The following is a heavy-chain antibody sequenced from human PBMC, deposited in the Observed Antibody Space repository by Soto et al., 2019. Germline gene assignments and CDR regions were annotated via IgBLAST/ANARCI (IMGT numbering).Heavy chain of an antibody. D-gene: IGHD3-3*01. V-gene: IGHV1-18*01. CDR2: ISAHNGDT. CDR3: ARDAAYNDFWGGVMELYSYNMDV. J-gene: IGHJ6*02. CDR1: GYNFANYG. Sequence: QVQLVQSEAEVKKPGASLKVSCRASGYNFANYGISWVRQAPGQGLEWMGWISAHNGDTKYAQKVQARSTMTADTSTSTAYMEMWSLRSDDTAVYYCARDAAYNDFWGGVMELYSYNMDVWGQGTTVTV.